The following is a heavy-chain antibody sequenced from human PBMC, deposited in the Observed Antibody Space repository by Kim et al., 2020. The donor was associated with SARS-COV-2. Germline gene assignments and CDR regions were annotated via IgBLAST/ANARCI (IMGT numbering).Heavy chain of an antibody. V-gene: IGHV4-34*01. CDR3: ARSGLVPAASKVWFDP. D-gene: IGHD2-2*01. Sequence: SLKRRVTISVDTSKNQFSLKLSSVTAADTAVYYCARSGLVPAASKVWFDPWGQGTLVTVSS. J-gene: IGHJ5*02.